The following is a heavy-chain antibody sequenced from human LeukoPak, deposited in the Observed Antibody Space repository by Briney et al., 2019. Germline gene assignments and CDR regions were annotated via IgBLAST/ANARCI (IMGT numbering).Heavy chain of an antibody. V-gene: IGHV3-66*01. Sequence: PGGSLRLSCAASGFTVSSNYMSWVRQAPGKGLEWVSVIYSGGSTYYADSVKGRFTVSRDNSKNTLYLQMNSLRAEDTAVYYCAREYYYDSSGYRVSDAFDIWGQGTMVTVSS. CDR3: AREYYYDSSGYRVSDAFDI. CDR1: GFTVSSNY. CDR2: IYSGGST. D-gene: IGHD3-22*01. J-gene: IGHJ3*02.